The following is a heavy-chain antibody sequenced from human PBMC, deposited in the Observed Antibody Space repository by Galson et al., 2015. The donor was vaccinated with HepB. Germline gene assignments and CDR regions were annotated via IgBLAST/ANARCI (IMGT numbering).Heavy chain of an antibody. CDR3: AKEAVGDSGVYLTEWDY. V-gene: IGHV3-23*01. CDR2: VSGSGGGT. D-gene: IGHD3-22*01. J-gene: IGHJ4*02. CDR1: GFTFSSYA. Sequence: SLRLSCATSGFTFSSYALSWVRQAPGKGLEWVSSVSGSGGGTYYADSVKGRFTISRDNSKKTVYLQMNNLRVEDTAVYYCAKEAVGDSGVYLTEWDYWGQGTLVTVSS.